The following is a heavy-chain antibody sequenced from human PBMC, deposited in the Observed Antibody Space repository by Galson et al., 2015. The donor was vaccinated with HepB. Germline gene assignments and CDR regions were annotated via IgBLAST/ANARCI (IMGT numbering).Heavy chain of an antibody. V-gene: IGHV3-23*01. J-gene: IGHJ5*01. CDR2: ISGNGDST. CDR1: GFAFDSHA. CDR3: AKGYGLFDS. Sequence: SLRLSCAASGFAFDSHAMSWVRQAPGRGLEWISGISGNGDSTFYADSVKGRFTVSRDNSNNMLYLQMNSLRAEDAGLYLCAKGYGLFDSWAQGILVTVSS. D-gene: IGHD5-18*01.